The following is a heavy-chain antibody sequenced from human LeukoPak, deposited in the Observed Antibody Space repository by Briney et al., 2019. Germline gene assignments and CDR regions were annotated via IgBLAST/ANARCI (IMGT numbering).Heavy chain of an antibody. V-gene: IGHV3-23*01. J-gene: IGHJ4*02. Sequence: GGSLRLSCAASGFTFSSYAMSWVRQAPGKGLEWVSAISGSGGSTYYADSVKGRFTISRDNSKNTLYLQMNSLRAEDTAVYYCAKLPSWERKSSRGPYWGQGTLVTVSS. CDR1: GFTFSSYA. CDR3: AKLPSWERKSSRGPY. D-gene: IGHD1-26*01. CDR2: ISGSGGST.